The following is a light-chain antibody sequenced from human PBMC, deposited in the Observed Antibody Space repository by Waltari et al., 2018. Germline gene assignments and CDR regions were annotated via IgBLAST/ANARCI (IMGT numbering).Light chain of an antibody. J-gene: IGKJ1*01. CDR1: QTIISW. CDR3: QQYDSFWS. CDR2: RAT. V-gene: IGKV1-5*03. Sequence: DIQMTQSPSPLSASIGARVTITCRASQTIISWLAWYQPKPGQAPRLLIYRATDLETGGPSRFSGTGSGTEFTLTINGLQPDDSATYFCQQYDSFWSFGQGTKVEVK.